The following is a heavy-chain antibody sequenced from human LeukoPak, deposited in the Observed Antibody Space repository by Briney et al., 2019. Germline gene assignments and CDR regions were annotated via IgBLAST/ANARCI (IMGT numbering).Heavy chain of an antibody. D-gene: IGHD3-22*01. CDR1: GFTFTSYA. CDR2: ISGSGDSTYYEST. V-gene: IGHV3-23*01. CDR3: AKDRGYYDSVGYGFDI. Sequence: QPGGSLRLSCAASGFTFTSYAMSWVRQAPGKGLEWVSAISGSGDSTYYESTYYAVSVKGRFTISRDNSKNMLYLQMNSLRAEDTAVYYCAKDRGYYDSVGYGFDIWGQGTMVTVSS. J-gene: IGHJ3*02.